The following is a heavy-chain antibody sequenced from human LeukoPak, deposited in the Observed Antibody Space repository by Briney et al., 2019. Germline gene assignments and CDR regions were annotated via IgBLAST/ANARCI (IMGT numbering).Heavy chain of an antibody. CDR2: ISWNSGSI. Sequence: GGSLRLSCAASGFTFDDYAMHWVRQAPGKGLEWVSGISWNSGSIGYADSVKGRFTIPRDNAKNSLYLQMNSLRAEDMALYYCAKDRYSSGWSPDYWGQGTLVTVSS. D-gene: IGHD6-19*01. CDR1: GFTFDDYA. V-gene: IGHV3-9*03. J-gene: IGHJ4*02. CDR3: AKDRYSSGWSPDY.